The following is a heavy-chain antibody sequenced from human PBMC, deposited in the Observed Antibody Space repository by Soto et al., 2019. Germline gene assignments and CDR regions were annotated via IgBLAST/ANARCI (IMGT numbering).Heavy chain of an antibody. CDR1: GFTFSSYG. CDR2: IWYDGSNK. V-gene: IGHV3-33*01. CDR3: ARDATGGYTPEFDY. J-gene: IGHJ4*02. Sequence: GGSLRLSCAASGFTFSSYGMHWVRQAPGKGLEWVAVIWYDGSNKYYADSVKDRFTISRDNSKNTLYLQMNSLRAEDTAVYYCARDATGGYTPEFDYWGQGTLVTVSS. D-gene: IGHD5-12*01.